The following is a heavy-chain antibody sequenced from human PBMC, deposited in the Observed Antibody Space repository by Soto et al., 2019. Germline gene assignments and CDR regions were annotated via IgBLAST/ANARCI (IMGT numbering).Heavy chain of an antibody. V-gene: IGHV3-30*18. Sequence: PGGSLRLSCAASGFTFSIYGMHWVRQAPGKGLEWVAVISYDGSNKYYADSVKGRFTISRDNSKNTLYLQMNSLRAEDTAVYYCAKDLSSSSSRWPHYYYYGMDVWGQGTTVTVSS. CDR1: GFTFSIYG. CDR3: AKDLSSSSSRWPHYYYYGMDV. D-gene: IGHD6-6*01. J-gene: IGHJ6*02. CDR2: ISYDGSNK.